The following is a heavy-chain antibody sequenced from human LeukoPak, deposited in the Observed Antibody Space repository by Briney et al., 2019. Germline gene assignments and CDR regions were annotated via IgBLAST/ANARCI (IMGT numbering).Heavy chain of an antibody. V-gene: IGHV3-23*01. CDR3: ANRGVVIRAVIIVGFHKEAYYFDY. CDR1: GITLSNYG. D-gene: IGHD3-10*01. Sequence: GGSLRLSCAVSGITLSNYGMSWVRQAPGKGLEWVAGISDSGGSTNYAGSVKGRFTISRDNPKNTLYLQMNSLRAKATAVYFCANRGVVIRAVIIVGFHKEAYYFDYWGQGALVTVSS. CDR2: ISDSGGST. J-gene: IGHJ4*02.